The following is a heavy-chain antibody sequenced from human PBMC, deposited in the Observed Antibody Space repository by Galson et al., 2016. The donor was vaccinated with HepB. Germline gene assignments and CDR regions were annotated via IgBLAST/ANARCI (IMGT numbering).Heavy chain of an antibody. CDR1: GFNVWDYG. J-gene: IGHJ4*02. CDR2: VWYDGNNK. Sequence: SLRLSCAASGFNVWDYGLHWVRQAPGKGLEWVALVWYDGNNKYYADSVKGRFTISRDNSKKMLFLQMNSLRAEDTAVYYCARNEIIGTTGDYWGQGTLVTVSS. D-gene: IGHD1-7*01. CDR3: ARNEIIGTTGDY. V-gene: IGHV3-33*01.